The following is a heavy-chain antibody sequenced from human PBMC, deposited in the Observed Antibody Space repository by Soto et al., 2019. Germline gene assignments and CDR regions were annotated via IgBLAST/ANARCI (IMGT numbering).Heavy chain of an antibody. CDR1: GYTFTSYD. J-gene: IGHJ4*02. CDR2: INAGNGNT. Sequence: ASVKVSCKASGYTFTSYDMHWVRQAPGQRLEWMGWINAGNGNTKYSQKFQGRVSITRDTSASTAYMELSSLRSEDTAVYYCARDLGSSGHYLGGIDYWGQGTLVTVSS. D-gene: IGHD3-22*01. CDR3: ARDLGSSGHYLGGIDY. V-gene: IGHV1-3*01.